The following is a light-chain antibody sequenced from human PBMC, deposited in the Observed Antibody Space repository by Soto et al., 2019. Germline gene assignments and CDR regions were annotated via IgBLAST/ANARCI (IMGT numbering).Light chain of an antibody. CDR2: AAS. CDR3: QQSYSTPRIT. Sequence: DIQMTPSPSSLSASVGDRVAITSRVSKSIRNNLSWFQQKPGNVPNLLISAASSLQSGVPSRFSGRGSGTAFTLTISSLQPEDFATYYCQQSYSTPRITFGQGTKVDI. CDR1: KSIRNN. J-gene: IGKJ1*01. V-gene: IGKV1-39*01.